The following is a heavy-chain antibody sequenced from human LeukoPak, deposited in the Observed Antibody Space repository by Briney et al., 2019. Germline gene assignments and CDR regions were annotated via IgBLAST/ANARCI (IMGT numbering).Heavy chain of an antibody. D-gene: IGHD6-13*01. CDR2: ISSSSSYI. CDR1: GFTSSSYT. CDR3: ARDLQQLAL. J-gene: IGHJ4*02. V-gene: IGHV3-21*01. Sequence: GGSLRLSCAASGFTSSSYTMNWVRQAPGKGLEWVSSISSSSSYIYHADSVKGRFTISRDNAKNSLYLQMNSLRAEDTGVYYCARDLQQLALWGQGTLVTVSS.